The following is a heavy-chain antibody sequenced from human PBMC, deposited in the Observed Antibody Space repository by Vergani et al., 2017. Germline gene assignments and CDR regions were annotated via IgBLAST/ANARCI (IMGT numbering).Heavy chain of an antibody. D-gene: IGHD4-17*01. J-gene: IGHJ4*02. CDR2: INHSGST. V-gene: IGHV4-34*01. CDR1: GGSFSGYY. Sequence: QVQLQQWGAGLLKPSETLSLTCAVYGGSFSGYYWSWIRQPPGKGLEWIGEINHSGSTNYNPSLKSRVTISVDTSKNQFSLKLSSVTAADTAVYYCARGPDYGDRIDYWGQGTLVTVSS. CDR3: ARGPDYGDRIDY.